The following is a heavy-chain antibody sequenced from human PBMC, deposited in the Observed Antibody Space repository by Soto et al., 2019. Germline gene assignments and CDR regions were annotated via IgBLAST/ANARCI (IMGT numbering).Heavy chain of an antibody. J-gene: IGHJ6*02. CDR1: GGSISSGDYY. Sequence: SETLSLTCTVSGGSISSGDYYWSWIRQPPGKGLEWIGYIYYSGSTYYNPSLKSRVTISVDTSKNQFSLKLSSVTAADTAVYYCARAGNTAYYDFWSGYSGYYYYGMDVWGQGTTVTVSS. CDR2: IYYSGST. V-gene: IGHV4-30-4*01. D-gene: IGHD3-3*01. CDR3: ARAGNTAYYDFWSGYSGYYYYGMDV.